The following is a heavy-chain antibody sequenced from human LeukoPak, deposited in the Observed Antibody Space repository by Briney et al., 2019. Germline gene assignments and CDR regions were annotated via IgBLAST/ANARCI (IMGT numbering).Heavy chain of an antibody. CDR2: IYYSGST. Sequence: SETLSLTYTVSGGSISSYYWSWIRQPPGKGLEWIGYIYYSGSTNYNPSLKSRVTISVDTSKNQFSLKLSSVTAADTAVYYCASSFSVGTGTFDYWGQGTLVTVSS. CDR1: GGSISSYY. CDR3: ASSFSVGTGTFDY. V-gene: IGHV4-59*01. D-gene: IGHD7-27*01. J-gene: IGHJ4*02.